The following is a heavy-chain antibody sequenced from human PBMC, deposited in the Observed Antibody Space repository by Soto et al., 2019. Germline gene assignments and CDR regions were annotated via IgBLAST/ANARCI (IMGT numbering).Heavy chain of an antibody. CDR1: GFTFSSYA. J-gene: IGHJ4*02. D-gene: IGHD3-10*01. Sequence: GGSLRLSCAASGFTFSSYAMSWVRQAPGKGLEWVSAISGSGGSTYYADSVKGRFTISRDNSKNTLYLQMNSLRAEDTAVYYCAKRSRITMVRGLIDYWGQGTLVTVSS. CDR3: AKRSRITMVRGLIDY. V-gene: IGHV3-23*01. CDR2: ISGSGGST.